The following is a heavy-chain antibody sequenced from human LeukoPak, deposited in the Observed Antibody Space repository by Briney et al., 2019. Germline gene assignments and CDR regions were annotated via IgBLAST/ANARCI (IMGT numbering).Heavy chain of an antibody. Sequence: SETLSLTCTVSGDAIKSGRYYWSWVRQPPGKGLEWIGYIYYSGSTNYNPSLKSRVTISVDTSKNQFSLKLSSVTAADTAVYYCARGAGGSSPFDYWGLGTLVTVSS. D-gene: IGHD6-6*01. CDR1: GDAIKSGRYY. J-gene: IGHJ4*02. CDR3: ARGAGGSSPFDY. CDR2: IYYSGST. V-gene: IGHV4-61*01.